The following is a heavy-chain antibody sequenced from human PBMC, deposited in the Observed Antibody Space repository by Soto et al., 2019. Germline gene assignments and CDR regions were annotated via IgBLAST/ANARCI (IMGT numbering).Heavy chain of an antibody. J-gene: IGHJ6*02. D-gene: IGHD6-13*01. CDR1: GGSVSSGSYY. V-gene: IGHV4-61*01. Sequence: PSETLSLTXTVSGGSVSSGSYYWSWIRQPPGKGLEWIGYIYYSGSTNYNPSLKSRVTISVDTSKNQFSLKLSSVTAADTAVYYCARLPPYGSSRRYYYYGMDVWGQGTTVTVS. CDR2: IYYSGST. CDR3: ARLPPYGSSRRYYYYGMDV.